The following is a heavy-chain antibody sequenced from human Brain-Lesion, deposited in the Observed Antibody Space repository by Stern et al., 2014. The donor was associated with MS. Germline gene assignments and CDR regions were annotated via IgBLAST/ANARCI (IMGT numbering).Heavy chain of an antibody. CDR2: INGVDDKT. D-gene: IGHD3-22*01. J-gene: IGHJ4*02. V-gene: IGHV1-3*01. Sequence: VQLVESGAEVKKPGASVKVSCKASGYTFIRYVMQWVRQAPGPRLEWMGRINGVDDKTKYSHKFQGRVTITRDTSANTVYMELSSLRSEDTAVYYCARDDHRDSSGHYAPFDYWGQGTRVTVSS. CDR3: ARDDHRDSSGHYAPFDY. CDR1: GYTFIRYV.